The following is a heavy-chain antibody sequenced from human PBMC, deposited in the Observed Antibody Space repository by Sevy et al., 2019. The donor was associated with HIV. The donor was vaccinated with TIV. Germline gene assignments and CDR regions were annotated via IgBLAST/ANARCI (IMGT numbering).Heavy chain of an antibody. D-gene: IGHD6-19*01. V-gene: IGHV4-59*01. CDR2: IYYSGNT. CDR3: ARAIAVAETWFDP. Sequence: SETLSLTCTVSGGSISSYYWSWIRQPPGKGLEWIEYIYYSGNTNYNPSLKSRVTISVVTSKNQFYLKLSSVTAADTAVYYCARAIAVAETWFDPWGQGTLVTVSS. J-gene: IGHJ5*02. CDR1: GGSISSYY.